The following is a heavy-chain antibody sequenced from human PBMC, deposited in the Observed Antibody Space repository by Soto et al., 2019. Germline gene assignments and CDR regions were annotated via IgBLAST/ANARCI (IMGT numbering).Heavy chain of an antibody. CDR1: GYTFTSYY. V-gene: IGHV1-46*01. Sequence: VSVKVACKASGYTFTSYYMHWVRQAPGQGLEWMGIINPYNGNTSYAQKLQDRVTITTDTSTSTAYMELRSLRSDDTAVYYCARGGSIVVVPAAITFGGINYYYYMDVWGKGTTVTVSS. J-gene: IGHJ6*03. CDR3: ARGGSIVVVPAAITFGGINYYYYMDV. D-gene: IGHD2-2*01. CDR2: INPYNGNT.